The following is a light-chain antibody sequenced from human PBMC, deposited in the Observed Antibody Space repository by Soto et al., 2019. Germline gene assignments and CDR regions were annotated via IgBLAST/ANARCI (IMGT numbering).Light chain of an antibody. J-gene: IGKJ1*01. CDR1: QTISSW. V-gene: IGKV1-5*03. CDR3: QHYNSYSEA. Sequence: DIQMTQLPSTLSGSVGDRVTITCRASQTISSWLAWYQQKPGKAPKRLIYKASTLKSGVPSRFSASGSGTEFNLTTSTLQPDDFATYYCQHYNSYSEAFGQGTKVELK. CDR2: KAS.